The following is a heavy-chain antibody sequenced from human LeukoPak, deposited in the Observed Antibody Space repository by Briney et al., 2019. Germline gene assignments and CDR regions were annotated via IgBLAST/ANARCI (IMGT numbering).Heavy chain of an antibody. J-gene: IGHJ4*02. CDR1: GGSISSSNW. Sequence: PSETLSLTCAVSGGSISSSNWWSWVRQPPGKGLEWIGEIYHSGSTNYNPSLKSRVTISVDKSKNQFSLKLSSVTAADTAVYYCARVSRSGIGFLPSRYFYFDYWGQGTLVTVSS. D-gene: IGHD3-10*01. CDR2: IYHSGST. V-gene: IGHV4-4*02. CDR3: ARVSRSGIGFLPSRYFYFDY.